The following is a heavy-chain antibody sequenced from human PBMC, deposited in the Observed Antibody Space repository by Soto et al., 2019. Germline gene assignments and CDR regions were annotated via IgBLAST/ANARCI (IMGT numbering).Heavy chain of an antibody. J-gene: IGHJ4*02. V-gene: IGHV4-30-4*01. CDR1: GGSISSGDYY. D-gene: IGHD3-3*01. Sequence: PSETLSLTCTVSGGSISSGDYYWSWIRQPPGKGLEWIGYIYYSGSTYYNQSLKSRVTISVDTSKNQFSLKLSSVTAADTAVYYCARHVDDFWSGYYLDYWGQGTLVTVSS. CDR3: ARHVDDFWSGYYLDY. CDR2: IYYSGST.